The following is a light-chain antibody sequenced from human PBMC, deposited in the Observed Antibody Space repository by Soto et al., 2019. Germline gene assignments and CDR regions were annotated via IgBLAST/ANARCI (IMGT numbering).Light chain of an antibody. J-gene: IGKJ5*01. CDR3: QQANSFPIT. V-gene: IGKV1-39*01. CDR1: QSISSSF. CDR2: AAS. Sequence: DIQMTQSPSSLSASVGDRVTITCRASQSISSSFLNWYQQKPGKAPKLLIYAASSLQSGVPSRFSGSGSGTDFTLTISSLQPEDFATYYCQQANSFPITFGQGTRLEIK.